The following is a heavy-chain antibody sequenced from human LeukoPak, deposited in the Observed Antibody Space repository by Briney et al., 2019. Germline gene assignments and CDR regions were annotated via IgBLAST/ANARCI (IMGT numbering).Heavy chain of an antibody. V-gene: IGHV4-61*05. CDR3: ARTTEGYCRGRSCYSYYYYMDV. CDR2: IYYSGST. Sequence: SETLSLTRTVSGGSISSSTYYWGWIRQPPGKGLEWIGYIYYSGSTNYNPCLKSRVTISVDTSKNQFSLKLSSVTAADTAVYYCARTTEGYCRGRSCYSYYYYMDVWGKGTTVTVSS. J-gene: IGHJ6*03. CDR1: GGSISSSTYY. D-gene: IGHD2-15*01.